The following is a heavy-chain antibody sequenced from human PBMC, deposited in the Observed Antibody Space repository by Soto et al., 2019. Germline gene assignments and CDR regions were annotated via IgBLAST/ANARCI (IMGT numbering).Heavy chain of an antibody. Sequence: SETLSLTCTVSGGSLSGYYWSWIRQPPGKGLEWIGDFYSSGSPHHNPSLKNRVSISEDRSKNEFSLKLSSVTAADTAVYYCARAMGYCSGGSCYQYYFDYWGQGTLVTVSS. D-gene: IGHD2-15*01. CDR2: FYSSGSP. V-gene: IGHV4-59*01. J-gene: IGHJ4*02. CDR1: GGSLSGYY. CDR3: ARAMGYCSGGSCYQYYFDY.